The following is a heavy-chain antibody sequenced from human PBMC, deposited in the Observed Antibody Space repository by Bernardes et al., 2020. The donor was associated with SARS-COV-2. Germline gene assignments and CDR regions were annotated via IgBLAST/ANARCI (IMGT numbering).Heavy chain of an antibody. J-gene: IGHJ6*02. D-gene: IGHD5-18*01. Sequence: GGSLRLSCAASGFTVSSNYMSWVRQAPGKGLEWVSVIYSGGSTYYADSVKGRFTISRDNSKNTPYLQMNSLRAEDTAVYYCARGDDSYGYNYYYYGMDVWGQGTTVTVSS. CDR1: GFTVSSNY. V-gene: IGHV3-66*01. CDR3: ARGDDSYGYNYYYYGMDV. CDR2: IYSGGST.